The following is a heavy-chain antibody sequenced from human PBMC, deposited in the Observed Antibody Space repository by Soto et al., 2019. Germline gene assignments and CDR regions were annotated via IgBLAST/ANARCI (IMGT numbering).Heavy chain of an antibody. J-gene: IGHJ3*02. Sequence: GGSLRLSCAASGFTFSSYSMNWVRQAPGKGLEWVSSISSSSSYIYYADSVKGRFTISRDNAKNSLYLQMNSLRAEDTAVYYCARLRFLVDLGAGAFDIWGQGTMVTVSS. CDR1: GFTFSSYS. CDR2: ISSSSSYI. V-gene: IGHV3-21*01. D-gene: IGHD2-8*02. CDR3: ARLRFLVDLGAGAFDI.